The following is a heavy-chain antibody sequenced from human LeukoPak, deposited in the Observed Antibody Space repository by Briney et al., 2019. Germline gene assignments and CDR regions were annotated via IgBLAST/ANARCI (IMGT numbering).Heavy chain of an antibody. V-gene: IGHV3-20*04. Sequence: GGSLRLSCAASRFTFDDYGMSWVRHAPGKGLEWVSGINWNGGSTGYADSVKGRFTISRDNAKNSLYLQMNSLRAEDTALYYCARDFSYYYDSSGSFDYWGQGTLVTVSS. J-gene: IGHJ4*02. CDR3: ARDFSYYYDSSGSFDY. CDR2: INWNGGST. D-gene: IGHD3-22*01. CDR1: RFTFDDYG.